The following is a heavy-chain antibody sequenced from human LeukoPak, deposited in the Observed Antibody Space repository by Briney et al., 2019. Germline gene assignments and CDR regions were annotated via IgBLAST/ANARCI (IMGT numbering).Heavy chain of an antibody. CDR3: ARVMYYYDSSGYWGPYGMDV. J-gene: IGHJ6*02. CDR1: GFAFNTYS. Sequence: GGSLRLSCAASGFAFNTYSMNWVRQAPGKGLEWVSFISSSSTTIYYTASVKGRFTISRDNAKNSLYLQMNSLRSDDTAVYYCARVMYYYDSSGYWGPYGMDVWGQGTTVTVSS. D-gene: IGHD3-22*01. V-gene: IGHV3-48*01. CDR2: ISSSSTTI.